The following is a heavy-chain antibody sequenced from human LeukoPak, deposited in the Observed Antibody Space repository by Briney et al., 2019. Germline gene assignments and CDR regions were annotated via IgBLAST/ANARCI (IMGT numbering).Heavy chain of an antibody. CDR2: ISSSSSYI. D-gene: IGHD6-13*01. CDR3: ARDRGSSSWYNWFDP. J-gene: IGHJ5*02. Sequence: GGSLRLSCAASGFTFRSYGMSWVRQAPGKGLEWVSSISSSSSYIYYADSVKGRFTISRGNAKNSLYLQMNSLRAEDTAVYYCARDRGSSSWYNWFDPWGQGTLVTVSS. CDR1: GFTFRSYG. V-gene: IGHV3-21*01.